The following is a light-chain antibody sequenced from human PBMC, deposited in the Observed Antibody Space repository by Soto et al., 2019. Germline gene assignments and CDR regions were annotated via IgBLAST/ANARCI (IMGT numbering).Light chain of an antibody. Sequence: DIQMTQSPSTLSVSVGDRVTVTCRASQTISSWLAWYQQKPGKAPKLLIYKASTLKSGVPSRFSGSGSGTEFTLTISSLQPDDIATYYCQQYTENSGTFGQGTKVDIK. CDR1: QTISSW. CDR2: KAS. J-gene: IGKJ1*01. V-gene: IGKV1-5*03. CDR3: QQYTENSGT.